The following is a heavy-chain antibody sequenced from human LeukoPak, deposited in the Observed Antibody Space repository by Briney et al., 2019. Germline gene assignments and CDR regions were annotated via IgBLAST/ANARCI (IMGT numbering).Heavy chain of an antibody. D-gene: IGHD3-3*01. J-gene: IGHJ4*02. Sequence: GRSLRLSCAASGFTFSSYAMHWVRQAPGKGLEWVAVISYDGSNKYYADSVKGRFTISRDNSKNTLYLQMNSLRPEDTAVYYCARGLKWGSYELLDYWGQGTLVTVSS. CDR1: GFTFSSYA. V-gene: IGHV3-30*04. CDR3: ARGLKWGSYELLDY. CDR2: ISYDGSNK.